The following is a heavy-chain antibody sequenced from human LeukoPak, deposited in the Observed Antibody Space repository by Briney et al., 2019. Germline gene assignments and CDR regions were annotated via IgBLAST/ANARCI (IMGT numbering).Heavy chain of an antibody. CDR1: GFTFSNYA. V-gene: IGHV3-30-3*01. CDR3: VKDRTGTYTLDY. J-gene: IGHJ4*02. D-gene: IGHD3-10*01. Sequence: GGSLRLSCAATGFTFSNYAINWGRQAPGKGLEWVAFISDDGSRQHYADSVKGRFTISRDNSKNTLNLQMNSLSAEDTAVYYCVKDRTGTYTLDYWGQGTLVTVSS. CDR2: ISDDGSRQ.